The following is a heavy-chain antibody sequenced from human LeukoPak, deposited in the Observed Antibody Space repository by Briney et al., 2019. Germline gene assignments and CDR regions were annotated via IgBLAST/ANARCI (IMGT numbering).Heavy chain of an antibody. V-gene: IGHV4-31*03. CDR3: ARDMWSTGMDV. Sequence: SQTLSLTCTVSGGSISSGGYYWSWIRQHPGKGLEWIGYIYYSGSTYYNPSLKSRVTISVDTSKNQCSLKLSSVTAADTAVYYCARDMWSTGMDVWGQGTTVTVSS. CDR1: GGSISSGGYY. J-gene: IGHJ6*02. D-gene: IGHD5/OR15-5a*01. CDR2: IYYSGST.